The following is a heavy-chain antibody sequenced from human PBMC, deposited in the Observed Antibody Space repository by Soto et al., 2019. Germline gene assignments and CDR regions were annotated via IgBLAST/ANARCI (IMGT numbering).Heavy chain of an antibody. J-gene: IGHJ6*02. V-gene: IGHV1-18*04. CDR3: ASPYCSSTSCYPYYYYGMDV. D-gene: IGHD2-2*01. CDR1: GYTFTSYG. CDR2: ISAYNGNT. Sequence: GASVKVSCKASGYTFTSYGISWVRQAPGQGLEWMGWISAYNGNTNYARKLQGRVTMTTDTSTSTAYMELRSLRSDDTAVYYCASPYCSSTSCYPYYYYGMDVWGQGTTVTVSS.